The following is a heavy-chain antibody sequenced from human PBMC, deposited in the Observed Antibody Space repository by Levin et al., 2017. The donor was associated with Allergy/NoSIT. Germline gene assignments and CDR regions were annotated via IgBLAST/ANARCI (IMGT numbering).Heavy chain of an antibody. D-gene: IGHD3-9*01. CDR1: GGSFSGYY. J-gene: IGHJ6*02. CDR3: ARMKSLAYYDILTGYYNGGGAHRNYYYYGMDV. V-gene: IGHV4-34*01. Sequence: SETLSLTCAVYGGSFSGYYWSWIRQPPGKGLEWFGEINHSGSTNYNPSLKSRVTISVDTSKNQFSLKLSSVTAADTAVYYCARMKSLAYYDILTGYYNGGGAHRNYYYYGMDVWGQGTTVTVSS. CDR2: INHSGST.